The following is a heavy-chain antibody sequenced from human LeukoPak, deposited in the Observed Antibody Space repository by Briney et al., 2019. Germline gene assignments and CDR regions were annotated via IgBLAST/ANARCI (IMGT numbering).Heavy chain of an antibody. Sequence: SSGTLSLTCTVSGGSISSSSYYWGWIRQPPGKGLEWIGSIYYSGSTYYNPSLKSRVTISVDTSKNQFSLKLSSVTAADTAVYYCARDLRIDGCRDWGQGTLVTVSS. V-gene: IGHV4-39*07. CDR3: ARDLRIDGCRD. CDR2: IYYSGST. J-gene: IGHJ4*02. CDR1: GGSISSSSYY. D-gene: IGHD5-24*01.